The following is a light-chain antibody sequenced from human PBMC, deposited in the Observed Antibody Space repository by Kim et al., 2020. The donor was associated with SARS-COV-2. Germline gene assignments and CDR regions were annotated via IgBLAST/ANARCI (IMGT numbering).Light chain of an antibody. CDR2: GSD. V-gene: IGLV1-44*01. CDR3: SSWDDILNGIL. Sequence: GQRVTISCSGSSSNIGTTTVNWNQQIPGTAPKLLIYGSDQRPSGVSDRFSGSKSGTSASLAISGLQSEDEADYYCSSWDDILNGILFGGGTQLTVL. CDR1: SSNIGTTT. J-gene: IGLJ2*01.